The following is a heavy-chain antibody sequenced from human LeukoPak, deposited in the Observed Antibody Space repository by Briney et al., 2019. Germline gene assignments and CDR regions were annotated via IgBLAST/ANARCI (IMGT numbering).Heavy chain of an antibody. V-gene: IGHV3-30*18. D-gene: IGHD1-26*01. J-gene: IGHJ4*02. Sequence: GGSLRLSCTPSGFSFRNYGMHWVRQSPGKGLEWVAAISYDGSEKYYLDFVKGRFTISRDNSKNMLYLQMNSLRAEDTAVYYCAKTFSGSYLSLDYWGQGTLVTVSS. CDR2: ISYDGSEK. CDR3: AKTFSGSYLSLDY. CDR1: GFSFRNYG.